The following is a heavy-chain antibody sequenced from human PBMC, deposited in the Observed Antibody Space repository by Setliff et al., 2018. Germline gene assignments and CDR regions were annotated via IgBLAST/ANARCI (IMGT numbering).Heavy chain of an antibody. Sequence: SETLSLTCTISGDSISDISYYWGFIRQSPGKGPEWIGSIYYSGTAYYNPSLESRVTMFVDTSKNQFSLRLNSVTAADMGVFYCARGRYYDHLWGSFRYNWFDPWGQGTLVTVSS. CDR1: GDSISDISYY. V-gene: IGHV4-39*01. J-gene: IGHJ5*02. D-gene: IGHD3-16*02. CDR3: ARGRYYDHLWGSFRYNWFDP. CDR2: IYYSGTA.